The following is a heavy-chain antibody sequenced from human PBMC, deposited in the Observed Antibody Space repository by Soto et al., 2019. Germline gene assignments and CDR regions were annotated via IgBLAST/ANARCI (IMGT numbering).Heavy chain of an antibody. CDR3: ARGPSYYDFWSGYSPRFVE. J-gene: IGHJ4*02. CDR1: GVAFSSYA. D-gene: IGHD3-3*01. V-gene: IGHV3-30-3*01. CDR2: ISYDGSNK. Sequence: GGSLRPSCAASGVAFSSYAMHMVRQAPGKGLEWVAVISYDGSNKYYADSVKGRFTISRDNSKNTLYLQMNSLRSEDTAVYYCARGPSYYDFWSGYSPRFVEWGQGTLVTVSS.